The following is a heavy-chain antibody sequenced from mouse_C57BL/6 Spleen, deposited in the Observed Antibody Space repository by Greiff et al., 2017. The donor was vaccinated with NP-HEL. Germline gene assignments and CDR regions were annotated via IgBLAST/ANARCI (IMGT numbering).Heavy chain of an antibody. J-gene: IGHJ3*01. Sequence: DVMLVESGGGLVQPGGSLKLSCAASGFTFSDYYMYWVRQTPEKRLEWVAYISNGGGSTYYPDTVKGRFTISRDNAKNTLYLQMSRLKSEDTAMYYCASSYGGFAYWGQGTLVTVSA. D-gene: IGHD1-1*01. CDR3: ASSYGGFAY. CDR1: GFTFSDYY. V-gene: IGHV5-12*01. CDR2: ISNGGGST.